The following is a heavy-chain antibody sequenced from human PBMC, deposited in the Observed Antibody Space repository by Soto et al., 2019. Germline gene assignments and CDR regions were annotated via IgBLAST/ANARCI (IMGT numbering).Heavy chain of an antibody. D-gene: IGHD1-1*01. CDR3: ARADAWKFIYWLDT. CDR2: VNAHSGQT. J-gene: IGHJ5*02. Sequence: QVQLVQSGAEVKKPGASVKVSCKASGYNFITYDINWVRQAPGQGLEWMGWVNAHSGQTEFAQKFQGRLTMTTNTSITTAYMELSSLRSEDTAIYCCARADAWKFIYWLDTWGQGTLVTVAS. CDR1: GYNFITYD. V-gene: IGHV1-8*01.